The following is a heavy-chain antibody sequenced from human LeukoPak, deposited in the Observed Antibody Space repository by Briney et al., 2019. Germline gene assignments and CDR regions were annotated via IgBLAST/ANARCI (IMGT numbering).Heavy chain of an antibody. CDR3: ARRYSLCTSTSCSYDVFDI. CDR2: IYHSGST. V-gene: IGHV4-30-2*01. Sequence: SETLSLTCTVSGGFISGSGHYWSWIRQPPGKGLEWIGYIYHSGSTNYNPSLKSRVTISVDRSRNQFSLKLNSVTAADTAVFYCARRYSLCTSTSCSYDVFDIWGQGTKVTVSS. CDR1: GGFISGSGHY. J-gene: IGHJ3*02. D-gene: IGHD2-2*01.